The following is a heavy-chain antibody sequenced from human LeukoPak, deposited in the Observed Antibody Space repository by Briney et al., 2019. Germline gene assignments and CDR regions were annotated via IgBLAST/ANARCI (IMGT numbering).Heavy chain of an antibody. CDR1: GYTFTDYF. CDR2: INPNNGGT. J-gene: IGHJ5*02. Sequence: ASVKVSCKASGYTFTDYFLHWVRQAPGQGLEWLGWINPNNGGTNYAQKFQGRVTMTRDTSISTAYMELSRLRSDDTAVYYCAREGIAAADTNWFDPWGQGTLVTVSS. V-gene: IGHV1-2*02. CDR3: AREGIAAADTNWFDP. D-gene: IGHD6-13*01.